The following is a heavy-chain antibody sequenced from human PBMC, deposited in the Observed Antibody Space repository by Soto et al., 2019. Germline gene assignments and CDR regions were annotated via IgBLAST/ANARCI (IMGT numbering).Heavy chain of an antibody. J-gene: IGHJ3*01. Sequence: VQLVESGGGLVHPGGSLRLSCAASVFTFSDYWMHWVRHAPGKGLVWVSRINSEGGSTAYADSVKGRFTISRDNAENILFLQMNSLRAEDIAVYYCTRVHPCSEGHCYARGAVDFWGQGTMVTVSS. CDR3: TRVHPCSEGHCYARGAVDF. CDR2: INSEGGST. D-gene: IGHD2-21*01. CDR1: VFTFSDYW. V-gene: IGHV3-74*01.